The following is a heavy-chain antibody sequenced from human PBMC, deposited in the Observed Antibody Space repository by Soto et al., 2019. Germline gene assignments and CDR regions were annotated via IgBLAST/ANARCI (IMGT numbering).Heavy chain of an antibody. CDR3: VLCIAAAGTDWFDP. Sequence: SETLSLTCTVSGGSISSSSYYWGWIRQPPGKGLEWIGSIYYSGSTYYNPSLKSRVTISVDTSKNQFSLKLSSVTAADTAVYYCVLCIAAAGTDWFDPWGQGTLVTVSS. CDR1: GGSISSSSYY. V-gene: IGHV4-39*01. D-gene: IGHD6-13*01. CDR2: IYYSGST. J-gene: IGHJ5*02.